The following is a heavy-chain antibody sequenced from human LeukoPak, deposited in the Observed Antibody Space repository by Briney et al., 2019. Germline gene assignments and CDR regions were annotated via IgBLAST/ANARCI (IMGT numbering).Heavy chain of an antibody. D-gene: IGHD5-24*01. CDR3: AKDRGDGYNYFDY. Sequence: GGSLRLFCAASRFTFSSYGMHWVRQAPGKGLEWVAVISYDGSNKYYADSVKGRFTISRDNSKNTLYLQMNSLRAEDTAVYYCAKDRGDGYNYFDYWGQGTLVTVSS. CDR2: ISYDGSNK. V-gene: IGHV3-30*18. CDR1: RFTFSSYG. J-gene: IGHJ4*02.